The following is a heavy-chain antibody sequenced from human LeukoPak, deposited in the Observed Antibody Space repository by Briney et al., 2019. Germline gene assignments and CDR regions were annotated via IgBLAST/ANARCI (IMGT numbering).Heavy chain of an antibody. CDR3: AADYGDYEPIDY. J-gene: IGHJ4*02. CDR1: GVSLSNYA. Sequence: GGSLRLSCTASGVSLSNYAMHWVRRPPGRGLEWVAVISFDGTNKYYGDSVEGRFSVSRDNSKNTLYLQMNSLRPDDTAMYYCAADYGDYEPIDYWGQGTLVTVSS. V-gene: IGHV3-30*04. CDR2: ISFDGTNK. D-gene: IGHD4-17*01.